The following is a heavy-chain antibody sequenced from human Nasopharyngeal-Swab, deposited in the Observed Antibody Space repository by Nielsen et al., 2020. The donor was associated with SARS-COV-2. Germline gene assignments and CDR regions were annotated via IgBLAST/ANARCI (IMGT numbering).Heavy chain of an antibody. CDR2: ISGSGGST. D-gene: IGHD3-9*01. CDR1: GFPFSSYA. CDR3: AKLAYILTGYPDY. V-gene: IGHV3-23*01. J-gene: IGHJ4*02. Sequence: GESLKISCAASGFPFSSYAMSWVRQAPGKGLEWVSAISGSGGSTYYADSVKGRFTISRDNSKNTLYLQMNSLRAEDTAVYYCAKLAYILTGYPDYWGQGTLVTVSS.